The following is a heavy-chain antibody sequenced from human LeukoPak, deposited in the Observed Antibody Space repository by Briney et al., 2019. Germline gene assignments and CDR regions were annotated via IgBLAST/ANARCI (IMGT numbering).Heavy chain of an antibody. CDR1: GGSFSGYY. CDR3: ARGRIQLWSHLNGFDP. CDR2: INHSGST. Sequence: SETLSLTCAVYGGSFSGYYWSWIRQPPGKGLEWIGEINHSGSTNYNPSLKSRVTISVDTSKNQFSLKLSSVTAADTAVYYCARGRIQLWSHLNGFDPWGQGTLVTVSS. V-gene: IGHV4-34*01. D-gene: IGHD5-18*01. J-gene: IGHJ5*02.